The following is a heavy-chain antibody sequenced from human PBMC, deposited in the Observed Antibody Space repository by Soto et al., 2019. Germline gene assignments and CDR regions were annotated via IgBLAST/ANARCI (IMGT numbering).Heavy chain of an antibody. Sequence: EVQLVESGGGLVRPGGSLRLSCAASGFTFSRYSMNWVRQAPGKGLEWVSSISSTTNYIYYADSMKGRFTVSRDNAKNSVYLDMNSLSDEDTAVYYCARESEDLPSNFDYWGQGTLVTVSS. V-gene: IGHV3-21*01. CDR2: ISSTTNYI. J-gene: IGHJ4*02. CDR3: ARESEDLPSNFDY. CDR1: GFTFSRYS.